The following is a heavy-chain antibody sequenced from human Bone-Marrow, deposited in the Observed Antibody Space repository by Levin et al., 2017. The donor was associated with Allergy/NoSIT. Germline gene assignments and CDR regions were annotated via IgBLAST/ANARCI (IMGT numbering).Heavy chain of an antibody. J-gene: IGHJ4*02. Sequence: PGGSLRLSCAASGFTFDDYAMHWVRQAPGKGLEWVSGISWNSGSIGYADSVKGRFTISRDNAKNSLYLQMNSLRAEDTALYYCAKDMSITMVRGVLFDYWGQGTLVTVSS. V-gene: IGHV3-9*01. CDR3: AKDMSITMVRGVLFDY. D-gene: IGHD3-10*01. CDR2: ISWNSGSI. CDR1: GFTFDDYA.